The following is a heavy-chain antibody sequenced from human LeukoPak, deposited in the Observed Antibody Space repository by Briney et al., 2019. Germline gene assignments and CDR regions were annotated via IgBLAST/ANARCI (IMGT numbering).Heavy chain of an antibody. V-gene: IGHV3-23*01. CDR2: RIGSGNT. D-gene: IGHD4-17*01. J-gene: IGHJ5*02. Sequence: GGSLRLSCAASGFSFGTFAMTWVRQVPGKGLEWVSGRIGSGNTYYADSVTGRFTLSSDSSKNTVYLQMNSLRVEDTAIYYCAKDLHYGDGRWEFDPWGQGTLVTVSP. CDR1: GFSFGTFA. CDR3: AKDLHYGDGRWEFDP.